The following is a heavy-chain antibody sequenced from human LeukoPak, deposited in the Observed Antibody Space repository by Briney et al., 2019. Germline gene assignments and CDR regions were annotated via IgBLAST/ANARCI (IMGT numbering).Heavy chain of an antibody. Sequence: SETLTLTCTVSGYSISSGYYWGWIRQPPGKGLEGIGSIYRSGGTYYNPSLKSRVTISVDTSRNQLSLKLTSVTAADTSVYYFARQTGSGLFILPGGQGTLVTVSS. CDR3: ARQTGSGLFILP. CDR1: GYSISSGYY. D-gene: IGHD3/OR15-3a*01. V-gene: IGHV4-38-2*02. CDR2: IYRSGGT. J-gene: IGHJ4*02.